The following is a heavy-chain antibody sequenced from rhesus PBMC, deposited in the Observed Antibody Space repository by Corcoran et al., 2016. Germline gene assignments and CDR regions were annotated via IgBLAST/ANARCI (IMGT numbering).Heavy chain of an antibody. D-gene: IGHD3-3*01. CDR3: AKGGRITIFGLVIQDYYGLDS. CDR1: GFTFSSYW. J-gene: IGHJ6*01. CDR2: INSGGGST. V-gene: IGHV3S42*01. Sequence: EVQLVESGGGLAKPGGSLRLSCAASGFTFSSYWMNWVRQTPGKGLEWISAINSGGGSTYYAASVKGRFTISRDNSKNTLSLQMNSLRAEDTAVYYCAKGGRITIFGLVIQDYYGLDSWGQGVVVTVSS.